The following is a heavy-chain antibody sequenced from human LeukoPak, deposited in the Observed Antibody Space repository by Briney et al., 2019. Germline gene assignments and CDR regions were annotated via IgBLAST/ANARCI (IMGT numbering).Heavy chain of an antibody. J-gene: IGHJ6*02. CDR2: INPNSGGT. D-gene: IGHD6-19*01. CDR3: AREWLVRYYYYGMDV. V-gene: IGHV1-2*02. CDR1: GYTFTGYY. Sequence: GASVKVSCKASGYTFTGYYMHWVRHAPGQGLEWMGWINPNSGGTNYAQKFQGRVTMTRDTSISTAYMELSRLRSDDTAVYYCAREWLVRYYYYGMDVWGQGTTVTVSS.